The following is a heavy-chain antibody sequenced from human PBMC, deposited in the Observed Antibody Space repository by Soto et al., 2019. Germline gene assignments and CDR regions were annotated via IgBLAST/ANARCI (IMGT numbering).Heavy chain of an antibody. J-gene: IGHJ5*02. D-gene: IGHD3-22*01. CDR1: GGSITSGAYY. Sequence: SETLSLTCAVSGGSITSGAYYWTWIRQHPGKGLEWIAYIHYSGRTYYNPSLKSRVTISVDTSNNQFSLKLSSVTAADTAVYYCASYYFDSSGYSNWFDPWGHGTLVTVSS. CDR3: ASYYFDSSGYSNWFDP. CDR2: IHYSGRT. V-gene: IGHV4-31*11.